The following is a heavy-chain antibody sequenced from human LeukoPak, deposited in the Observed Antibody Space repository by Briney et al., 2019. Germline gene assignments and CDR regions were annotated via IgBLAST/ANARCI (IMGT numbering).Heavy chain of an antibody. CDR1: GYTFISYG. D-gene: IGHD1-20*01. Sequence: ASVKVSCKASGYTFISYGISWVRQAPGQGVEWMGWISAYNGNTNYAQKLQGRVTMTTDPSTSTAYMELRSLRSDDTAVYYCAREPYNWNDERKYYFDYWGQGTLVTVSS. J-gene: IGHJ4*02. V-gene: IGHV1-18*01. CDR3: AREPYNWNDERKYYFDY. CDR2: ISAYNGNT.